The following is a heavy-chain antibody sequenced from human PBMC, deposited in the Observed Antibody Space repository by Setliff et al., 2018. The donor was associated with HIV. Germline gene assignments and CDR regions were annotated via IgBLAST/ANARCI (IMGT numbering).Heavy chain of an antibody. V-gene: IGHV4-39*01. CDR3: ASGSGYCKNGVCYIGVHRTPDKYYFDS. J-gene: IGHJ4*02. Sequence: PSETLSLTCDVSGDSISSTSYYWGWIRQPPGKGLEWIGSFHSSASPSYNPSLRSRVTLSVDTSKNQLSLRLTSVTAADTAVYYCASGSGYCKNGVCYIGVHRTPDKYYFDSWGQGALVTVSS. CDR2: FHSSASP. D-gene: IGHD2-8*01. CDR1: GDSISSTSYY.